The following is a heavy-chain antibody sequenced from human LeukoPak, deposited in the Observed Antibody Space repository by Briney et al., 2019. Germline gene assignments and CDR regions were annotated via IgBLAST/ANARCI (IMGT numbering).Heavy chain of an antibody. CDR3: ARGAMATITRFDY. D-gene: IGHD5-12*01. CDR1: GFTFSSYS. Sequence: GGSLRLSGAASGFTFSSYSMNWVRQAPGKGLEWVSSISSSSSYIYYADSVKGRFTISRDNAKNSLYLQMNSLRAEDTAVYYCARGAMATITRFDYWGQGTLVTVSS. CDR2: ISSSSSYI. J-gene: IGHJ4*02. V-gene: IGHV3-21*01.